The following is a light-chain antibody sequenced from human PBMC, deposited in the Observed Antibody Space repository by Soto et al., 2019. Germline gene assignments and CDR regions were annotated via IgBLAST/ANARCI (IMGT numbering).Light chain of an antibody. CDR2: DVT. CDR1: SSDIGADNF. Sequence: LTQPRSVSGSPGQSVTIPCTGTSSDIGADNFVSWYQQHPGKAPKLLIYDVTKRPSGVPDRFSGSKSGSTASLIISGLQAEDEADYFCCSYAATYVILGGGTKVTVL. V-gene: IGLV2-11*01. J-gene: IGLJ2*01. CDR3: CSYAATYVI.